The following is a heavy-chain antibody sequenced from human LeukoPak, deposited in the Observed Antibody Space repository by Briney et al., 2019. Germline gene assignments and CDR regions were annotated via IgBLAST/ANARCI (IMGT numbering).Heavy chain of an antibody. CDR2: IYYSGST. D-gene: IGHD3-22*01. J-gene: IGHJ4*02. CDR3: AGEPRVVVVRWEPFDY. CDR1: GGSISSGGYY. Sequence: PSQTLSLTCTVSGGSISSGGYYWSWIRQHPGKGLEWIGYIYYSGSTYYNPSLKSRVTISVDTSKNQFSLKLSSVTAADTAVYYCAGEPRVVVVRWEPFDYWGQGTLVTVSS. V-gene: IGHV4-31*03.